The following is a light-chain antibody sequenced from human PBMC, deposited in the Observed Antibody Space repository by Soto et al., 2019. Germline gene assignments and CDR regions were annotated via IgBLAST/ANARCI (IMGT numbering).Light chain of an antibody. V-gene: IGLV1-51*02. Sequence: QSVLMQPPSVSAAPGQKVTITCSGSSSNIGSNWLSWYQQLPGTAPKLLIYENNKRPSGIPDRFSGSKSGTSATLGITGLQTGDEADYYCGTWDSSLSAGVFGPGTKVTVL. CDR2: ENN. CDR1: SSNIGSNW. CDR3: GTWDSSLSAGV. J-gene: IGLJ1*01.